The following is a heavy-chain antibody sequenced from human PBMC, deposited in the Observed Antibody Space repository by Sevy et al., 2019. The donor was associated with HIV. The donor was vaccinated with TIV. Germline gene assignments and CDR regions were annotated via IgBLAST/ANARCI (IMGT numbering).Heavy chain of an antibody. J-gene: IGHJ3*02. D-gene: IGHD2-8*01. Sequence: GGSLRLSCAASGFTFDDYAMNWVRQAPGKGLEWVSSISSSSSYIYYADSVKGRFTISRDNAKNSLYLQMNSLRAEDTAVYYCARDRGMVRAFDIWGQGTMVTVSS. V-gene: IGHV3-21*01. CDR1: GFTFDDYA. CDR2: ISSSSSYI. CDR3: ARDRGMVRAFDI.